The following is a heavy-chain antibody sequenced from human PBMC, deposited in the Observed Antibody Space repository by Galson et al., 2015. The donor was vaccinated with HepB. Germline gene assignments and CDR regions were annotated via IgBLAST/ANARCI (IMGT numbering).Heavy chain of an antibody. CDR3: ASRGVVTPYSLDY. Sequence: SLRLSCAASGFTVSSYYMNWVRQAPGKGLEWLSYITPTGDPKMYADSVKGRFTISRDDAKNSLYLQMNNLRAEDTAVYYCASRGVVTPYSLDYWGQGTLVSVSS. CDR2: ITPTGDPK. CDR1: GFTVSSYY. D-gene: IGHD2-15*01. V-gene: IGHV3-48*01. J-gene: IGHJ4*02.